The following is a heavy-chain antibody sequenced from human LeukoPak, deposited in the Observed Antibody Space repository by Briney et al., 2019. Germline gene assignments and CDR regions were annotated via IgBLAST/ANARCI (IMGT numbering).Heavy chain of an antibody. J-gene: IGHJ4*02. CDR2: VSDSGRST. CDR1: GFTFSSYP. D-gene: IGHD5-24*01. Sequence: GGSLRLSCAASGFTFSSYPMSWVRQAPGKGLEWVSAVSDSGRSTYYADSVKGRFTISRDNSKNTLYLQMSSLRAEGTAVYYCAKRSNSKCFDFWGQGTLVTVSS. CDR3: AKRSNSKCFDF. V-gene: IGHV3-23*01.